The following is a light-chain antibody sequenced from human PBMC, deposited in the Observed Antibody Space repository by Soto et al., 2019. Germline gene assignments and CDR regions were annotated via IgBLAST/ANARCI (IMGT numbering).Light chain of an antibody. CDR3: RSYTSSNTRV. CDR2: QVS. J-gene: IGLJ3*02. V-gene: IGLV2-14*01. CDR1: SSDVGGYTY. Sequence: QSALTQPASVSGSPGQSITISCTGTSSDVGGYTYVSWYQQHPGKAPKLMIYQVSNRPSGISNRFSGSKSVNTASLTISGLQTEDEAGDYCRSYTSSNTRVFGGGTKLTVL.